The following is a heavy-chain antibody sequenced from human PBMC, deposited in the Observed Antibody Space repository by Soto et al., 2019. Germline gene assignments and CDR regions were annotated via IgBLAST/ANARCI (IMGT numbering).Heavy chain of an antibody. Sequence: SVKVSCKASGGTFCNSAISWVRQAPGQGLEWMGGIIPIFPTPDYAQKLQGRVTMTTDTSTSTAYMELRSLRSDDTAVYYCARDSSYYDSSGSHFFDYWGQGTLVTVSS. D-gene: IGHD3-22*01. CDR2: IIPIFPTP. CDR1: GGTFCNSA. CDR3: ARDSSYYDSSGSHFFDY. V-gene: IGHV1-69*05. J-gene: IGHJ4*02.